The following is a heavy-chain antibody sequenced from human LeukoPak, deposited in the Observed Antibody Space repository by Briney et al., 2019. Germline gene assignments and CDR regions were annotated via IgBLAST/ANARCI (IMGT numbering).Heavy chain of an antibody. CDR3: TRSTNLEAFYI. Sequence: SETLSLTCTVSGGSVSSGTYYWSWIRRPPGKGLEWIGYIYYSGSTNYNPSLKSRVTVSVDTSKNQCSLKLSSVTTADTAVYYCTRSTNLEAFYIWGQGTMVTVSS. D-gene: IGHD2-8*01. J-gene: IGHJ3*02. V-gene: IGHV4-61*01. CDR1: GGSVSSGTYY. CDR2: IYYSGST.